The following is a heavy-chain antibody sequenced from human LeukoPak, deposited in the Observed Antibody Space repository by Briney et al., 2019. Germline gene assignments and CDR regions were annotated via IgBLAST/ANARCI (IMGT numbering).Heavy chain of an antibody. CDR2: VNHTGCT. V-gene: IGHV4-34*01. CDR3: ARGDYGSGTYLWGS. J-gene: IGHJ5*02. CDR1: GGSFSGYY. D-gene: IGHD3-10*01. Sequence: SETLSLTCAVCGGSFSGYYWIWIRPSPGKGLEWIGEVNHTGCTDSNPSLKSRLTISVDTSQNQFSLQLTSVTAADTAVYYCARGDYGSGTYLWGSWGQGILVTVSP.